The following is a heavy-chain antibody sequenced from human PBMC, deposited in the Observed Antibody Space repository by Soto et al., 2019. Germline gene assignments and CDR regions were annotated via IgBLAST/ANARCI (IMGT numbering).Heavy chain of an antibody. Sequence: GGSLRLSCAASGFTFSSYAMSWVRQAPGKGLEWVSAISGSGGSTYYADSVKGRFTISRDNSKNTLYLQMNSLRAEDTAVYYCASRYDFWSGYYEFDYWGQGTLVTVSS. D-gene: IGHD3-3*01. J-gene: IGHJ4*02. CDR2: ISGSGGST. CDR1: GFTFSSYA. V-gene: IGHV3-23*01. CDR3: ASRYDFWSGYYEFDY.